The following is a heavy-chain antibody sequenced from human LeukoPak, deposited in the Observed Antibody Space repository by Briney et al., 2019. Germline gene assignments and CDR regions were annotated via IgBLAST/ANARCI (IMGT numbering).Heavy chain of an antibody. CDR2: IRSKAYGGTT. V-gene: IGHV3-49*03. CDR3: TRGGYQFDY. Sequence: GGSLRHSCTASGFTFGDYVMSWFRQAPGKGLEWVGFIRSKAYGGTTDYAASVKGRFTISRDDSKSIAYLQMNSLKTEDTAVYYCTRGGYQFDYWGQGTLVTVSS. CDR1: GFTFGDYV. D-gene: IGHD2-2*01. J-gene: IGHJ4*02.